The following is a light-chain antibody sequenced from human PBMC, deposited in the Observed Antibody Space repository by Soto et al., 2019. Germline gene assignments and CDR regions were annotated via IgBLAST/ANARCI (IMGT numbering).Light chain of an antibody. V-gene: IGLV7-43*01. CDR3: LLYYGGARV. CDR1: TGAVTSGYY. Sequence: QTVVTQEPSLTVSPGGTFTLTCASSTGAVTSGYYPNWFQLKPGQAPRALIYSTNKKHSWTPARFSGSLLGGKAALTLSGVQPEDEAEYYCLLYYGGARVFGGGTKLTVL. CDR2: STN. J-gene: IGLJ2*01.